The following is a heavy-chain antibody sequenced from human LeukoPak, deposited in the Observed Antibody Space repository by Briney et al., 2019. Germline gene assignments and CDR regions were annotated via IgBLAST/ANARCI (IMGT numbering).Heavy chain of an antibody. J-gene: IGHJ3*02. D-gene: IGHD3/OR15-3a*01. V-gene: IGHV3-53*01. Sequence: PGGSLRLSCAASGFTVSSNYMSWVRQAPGKGLEWASIIYSGGSTNYADSVKGRFTISRDNSKNTLYLHMNSLRAEDTAVYYCARGSYDIYAFDIWGQGTMVTVSS. CDR2: IYSGGST. CDR3: ARGSYDIYAFDI. CDR1: GFTVSSNY.